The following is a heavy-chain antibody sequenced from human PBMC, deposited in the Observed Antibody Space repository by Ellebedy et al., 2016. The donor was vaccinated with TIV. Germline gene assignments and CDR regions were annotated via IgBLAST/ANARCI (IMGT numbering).Heavy chain of an antibody. V-gene: IGHV4-39*01. CDR3: ARQMTVVTLRYYYYGMDV. J-gene: IGHJ6*02. CDR2: IYYSGST. CDR1: GGSISSSNW. Sequence: SETLSLTXAVSGGSISSSNWWSWVRQPPGKGLEWIGSIYYSGSTYYNPPLKSRVTISVDTSKNQFSLKLSSVTAADTAVYYCARQMTVVTLRYYYYGMDVWGQGTTVTVSS. D-gene: IGHD4-23*01.